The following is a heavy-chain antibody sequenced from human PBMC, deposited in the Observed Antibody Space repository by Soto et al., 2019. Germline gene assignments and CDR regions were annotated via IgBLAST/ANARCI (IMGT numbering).Heavy chain of an antibody. D-gene: IGHD2-15*01. V-gene: IGHV4-39*02. CDR2: IYYSGST. CDR3: ARDCSGGSCSSPAADTGGMDV. J-gene: IGHJ6*02. Sequence: SETLSLTCTVSGGSISSSSYYWGWIRQPPGKGLEWIGSIYYSGSTYYNPSLKSRVTISVDTSKNQFSLKLSSVTAADTAVYYCARDCSGGSCSSPAADTGGMDVWGQGTTVTVS. CDR1: GGSISSSSYY.